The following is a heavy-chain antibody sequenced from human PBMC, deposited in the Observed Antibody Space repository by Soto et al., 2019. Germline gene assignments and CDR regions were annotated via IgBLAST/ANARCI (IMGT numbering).Heavy chain of an antibody. V-gene: IGHV4-30-4*01. CDR2: IYYSGST. Sequence: SETLSLTCTVSGGSISSGDYYWSWIRQPPGKGLEWIGYIYYSGSTYYNPSLKSRVTISVDTSKNQFSLKLSSVTAADTAVYYCARVRLDRRYYDSSGYERWGQGTLVTDS. CDR1: GGSISSGDYY. CDR3: ARVRLDRRYYDSSGYER. D-gene: IGHD3-22*01. J-gene: IGHJ4*02.